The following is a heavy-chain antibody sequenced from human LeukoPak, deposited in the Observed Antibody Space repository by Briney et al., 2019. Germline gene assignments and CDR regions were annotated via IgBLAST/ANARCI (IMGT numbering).Heavy chain of an antibody. CDR3: AKDARRTSGWYFFDY. Sequence: GGSLRLSCAASGFTFSTLAMGWVRQAPGMGLDWVSVISDSGGTTYYADSVKGRFTISRDNSKNTLYLQMNSLRAEDTAVYYCAKDARRTSGWYFFDYWGQGTLVTVSS. D-gene: IGHD6-19*01. CDR2: ISDSGGTT. CDR1: GFTFSTLA. V-gene: IGHV3-23*01. J-gene: IGHJ4*02.